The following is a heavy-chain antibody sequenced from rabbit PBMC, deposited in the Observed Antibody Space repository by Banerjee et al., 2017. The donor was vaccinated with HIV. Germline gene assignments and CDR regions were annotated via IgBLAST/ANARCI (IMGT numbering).Heavy chain of an antibody. Sequence: QSLEESGGGLVQPEGSLTLTCTASGLSFRSSYYMCWVCQAPGKGLEWIGCIYAGSGGFTYYASWAKGRFTCSKTSSTTVTLQMASLTAADTATYFCARDTGSSFSSYGMDLWGQGTLVTVS. D-gene: IGHD8-1*01. CDR3: ARDTGSSFSSYGMDL. CDR2: IYAGSGGFT. J-gene: IGHJ6*01. V-gene: IGHV1S40*01. CDR1: GLSFRSSYY.